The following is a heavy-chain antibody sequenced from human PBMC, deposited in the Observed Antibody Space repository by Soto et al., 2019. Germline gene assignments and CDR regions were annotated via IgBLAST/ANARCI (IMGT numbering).Heavy chain of an antibody. CDR2: IIPLFGTA. Sequence: QVQLVQSGAEVKKPGSSVKVSCKASGGTFSSYAISWVRQAPGQGLEWMGGIIPLFGTANYAQKFKGRVTITADESTSTAFMELSSLRSEDTAVYYCAIDSTTVTTACWFDPWGQGTLVTVSS. D-gene: IGHD4-17*01. CDR3: AIDSTTVTTACWFDP. J-gene: IGHJ5*02. CDR1: GGTFSSYA. V-gene: IGHV1-69*01.